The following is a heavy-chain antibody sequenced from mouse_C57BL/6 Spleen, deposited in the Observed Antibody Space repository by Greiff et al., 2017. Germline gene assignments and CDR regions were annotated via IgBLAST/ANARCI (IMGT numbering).Heavy chain of an antibody. D-gene: IGHD1-1*01. Sequence: VQLQQSGPVLVKPGASVKMSCKASGYTFTDYYMNWVKQSHGKSLEWIGVINPYNGGTSYNQKFKGKATLTVDKSSSTAYMELNSLTSDDSAVYYCARGADYGSSYGYFDVWGTGTTVTVSS. CDR2: INPYNGGT. CDR1: GYTFTDYY. V-gene: IGHV1-19*01. J-gene: IGHJ1*03. CDR3: ARGADYGSSYGYFDV.